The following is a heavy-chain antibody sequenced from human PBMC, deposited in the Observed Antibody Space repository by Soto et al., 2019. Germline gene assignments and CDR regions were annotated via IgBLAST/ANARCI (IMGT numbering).Heavy chain of an antibody. V-gene: IGHV3-21*01. CDR2: ISSSSSYI. CDR3: ARDSGFLEWLLPPIDY. CDR1: GFTFSSYS. D-gene: IGHD3-3*01. J-gene: IGHJ4*02. Sequence: GGSLRLSCAASGFTFSSYSMNWVRQAPGKGLEWVSSISSSSSYIYYADSVKGRFTISRDNAKNSLYLQMNSLRAEDTAVYYCARDSGFLEWLLPPIDYWGQGTLVTVSS.